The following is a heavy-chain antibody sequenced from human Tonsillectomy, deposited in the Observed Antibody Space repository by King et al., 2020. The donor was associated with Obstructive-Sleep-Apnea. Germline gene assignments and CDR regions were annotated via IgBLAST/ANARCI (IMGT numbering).Heavy chain of an antibody. J-gene: IGHJ3*02. Sequence: VQLVESGGGLVQPGGSLRLSCAASGFTFSSYNMNWVRQAPGKGLEWVSYISTSSITIYYADSVKGRFTISRDNAKNSLYLQMISLRAEDTAVYYCARSLSFSVDAFDIWGQGTMVTVSS. CDR3: ARSLSFSVDAFDI. CDR1: GFTFSSYN. CDR2: ISTSSITI. D-gene: IGHD3-3*01. V-gene: IGHV3-48*04.